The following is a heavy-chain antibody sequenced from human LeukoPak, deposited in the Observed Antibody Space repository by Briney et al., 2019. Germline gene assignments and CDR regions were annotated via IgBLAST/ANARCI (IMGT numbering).Heavy chain of an antibody. V-gene: IGHV3-30*18. CDR2: ISYDGLYK. D-gene: IGHD2-15*01. CDR3: AKGEVAVVAASPEY. Sequence: GGSLRLSCAASGFTFGSYAMHWVRQSPGKGLEWVAVISYDGLYKYSADSVQDRFNISRDNSKNTLYLQMNSLRREDTALYYCAKGEVAVVAASPEYWGQGTLVTVSS. CDR1: GFTFGSYA. J-gene: IGHJ4*02.